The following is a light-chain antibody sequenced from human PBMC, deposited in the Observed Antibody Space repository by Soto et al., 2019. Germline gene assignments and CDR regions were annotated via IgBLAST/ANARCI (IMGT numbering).Light chain of an antibody. CDR1: SSNIGGNKY. Sequence: QSVLTQPPSVSAAPGQKVTISCSGSSSNIGGNKYVSWYQQLPGTAPKLLIYDNDKRPSGIPDRFSASKSGTSATLGITGLQTGDEADYYCGTWDTSLSAWVFGGGTKLTVL. J-gene: IGLJ3*02. CDR2: DND. CDR3: GTWDTSLSAWV. V-gene: IGLV1-51*01.